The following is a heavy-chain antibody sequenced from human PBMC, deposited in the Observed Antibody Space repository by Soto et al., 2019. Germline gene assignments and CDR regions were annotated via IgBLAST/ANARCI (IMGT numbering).Heavy chain of an antibody. CDR1: GFTFSNFG. V-gene: IGHV3-33*01. D-gene: IGHD3-9*01. CDR3: AGGRDILMT. Sequence: QVQLVESGGGVVQPGRSLRLSCAASGFTFSNFGMNWVRQAPGKGLEWVAVIWYDGGYKNYADSVKGRFTISRDNSKNTLYLQMNSLRVEDTAVYYCAGGRDILMTWGQGTLFTVSS. J-gene: IGHJ4*02. CDR2: IWYDGGYK.